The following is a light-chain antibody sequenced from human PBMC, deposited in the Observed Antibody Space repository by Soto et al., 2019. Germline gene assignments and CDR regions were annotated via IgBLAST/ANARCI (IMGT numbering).Light chain of an antibody. J-gene: IGKJ1*01. CDR1: QSVSSNY. V-gene: IGKV3-20*01. CDR3: QQYGSSPT. Sequence: EIVLTQSPGTLSLSPGERATLSCRSSQSVSSNYLAWYQQKPDQAPRLVIYEVSGRATGIPDRFSGSGSGTDFTISISRLEPEDFAVYYCQQYGSSPTFGQGTKVEIK. CDR2: EVS.